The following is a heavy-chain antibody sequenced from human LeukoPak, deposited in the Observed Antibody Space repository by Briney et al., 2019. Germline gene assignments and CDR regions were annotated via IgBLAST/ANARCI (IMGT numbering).Heavy chain of an antibody. CDR1: GFTFNNIG. J-gene: IGHJ4*02. D-gene: IGHD4-23*01. V-gene: IGHV3-30*02. CDR3: AKDLHGGYSSDY. CDR2: IDFEGVDK. Sequence: PGGSLRLSCAASGFTFNNIGMHWVRQAPGKGLEFVSFIDFEGVDKYYADSVKGRFTISKDYSKDTLYLQMNSLRPEDTAIYYCAKDLHGGYSSDYWGQGTLVTVSS.